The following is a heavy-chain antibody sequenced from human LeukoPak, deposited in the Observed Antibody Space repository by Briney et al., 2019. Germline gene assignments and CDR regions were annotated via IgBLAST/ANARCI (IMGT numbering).Heavy chain of an antibody. CDR2: INAGNGNT. CDR3: ARLESSSWDFDY. D-gene: IGHD6-13*01. V-gene: IGHV1-3*01. J-gene: IGHJ4*02. Sequence: ASVKVSCEASGYTFTSYAMHWVRQAPGQRLEWMGWINAGNGNTKYSQKFQGRVTITRDTSASTAYMELSSLRSEDTAVYYCARLESSSWDFDYWGQGTLVTVSS. CDR1: GYTFTSYA.